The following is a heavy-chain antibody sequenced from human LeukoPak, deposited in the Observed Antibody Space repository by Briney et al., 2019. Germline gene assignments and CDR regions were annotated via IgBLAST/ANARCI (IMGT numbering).Heavy chain of an antibody. CDR2: ISSTGNTI. V-gene: IGHV3-48*03. Sequence: GGSLRLSCAASGFTFSSYEMNWVRQAPGKGLEWVSYISSTGNTIYYAGSLKGRFTVSRDNAENSLYLQMNSLRAEDTAVYYCARLSHSSSWSQDGYWGQGTLVTVSS. CDR3: ARLSHSSSWSQDGY. D-gene: IGHD6-13*01. J-gene: IGHJ4*02. CDR1: GFTFSSYE.